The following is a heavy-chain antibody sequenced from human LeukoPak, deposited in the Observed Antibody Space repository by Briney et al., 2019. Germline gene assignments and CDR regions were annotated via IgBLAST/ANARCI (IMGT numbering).Heavy chain of an antibody. D-gene: IGHD4-17*01. CDR3: ARDDYGDPGDGCDI. CDR2: ITPKHGTG. CDR1: GGTFIRHD. Sequence: SVXVSCKTSGGTFIRHDISWVRQAPGQGVEGMGRITPKHGTGNYAQKFQGRVRITADESTSTVYMEVTSLTSEDTAVYYCARDDYGDPGDGCDIWGQGTLVTVSS. J-gene: IGHJ3*02. V-gene: IGHV1-69*11.